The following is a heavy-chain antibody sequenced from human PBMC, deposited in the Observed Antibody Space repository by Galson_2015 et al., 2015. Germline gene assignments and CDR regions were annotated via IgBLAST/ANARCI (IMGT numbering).Heavy chain of an antibody. CDR3: VRGCSSTSCPKQHYYYAMDV. V-gene: IGHV3-13*01. CDR1: GFTFSSYD. J-gene: IGHJ6*02. D-gene: IGHD2-2*01. Sequence: SLRLSCAASGFTFSSYDMHWVRQVTGKGLEWVSAIGTAGDRYSPGSVKGRFTISRENAKNSLYLQMNSLIAGDTAVYYCVRGCSSTSCPKQHYYYAMDVWGQGTTVTVSS. CDR2: IGTAGDR.